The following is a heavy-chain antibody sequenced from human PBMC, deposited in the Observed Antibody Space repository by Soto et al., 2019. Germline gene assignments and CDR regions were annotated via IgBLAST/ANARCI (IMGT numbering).Heavy chain of an antibody. CDR3: AKRTQDSSTPWDY. CDR2: IRGSGGST. CDR1: GFTFSSYA. Sequence: EVQLLESGRGLVQPGGSLRLSCAASGFTFSSYAMSWVRQAPGKGLEWVSAIRGSGGSTYYADSVKGRFTISRDNSKNTLYLQMNSLRAEDTAVYYCAKRTQDSSTPWDYWGQGTLVTVSS. V-gene: IGHV3-23*01. J-gene: IGHJ4*02. D-gene: IGHD2-2*01.